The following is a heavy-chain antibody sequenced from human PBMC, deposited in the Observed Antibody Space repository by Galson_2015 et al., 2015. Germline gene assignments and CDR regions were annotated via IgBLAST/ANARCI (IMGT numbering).Heavy chain of an antibody. D-gene: IGHD2-15*01. CDR2: IRSKANSYAT. Sequence: SLRLSCAASGFTFSGSAMHWVRQASGKGLEWVGRIRSKANSYATAYAASVKGRFTISRDDSKNTAYLQMNSLKTEDTAVYYYTRHPITPRVMGDAFDIWGQGSMVTVSS. V-gene: IGHV3-73*01. CDR1: GFTFSGSA. CDR3: TRHPITPRVMGDAFDI. J-gene: IGHJ3*02.